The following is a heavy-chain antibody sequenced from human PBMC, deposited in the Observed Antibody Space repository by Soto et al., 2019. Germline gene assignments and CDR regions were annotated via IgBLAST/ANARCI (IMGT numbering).Heavy chain of an antibody. D-gene: IGHD3-22*01. J-gene: IGHJ5*02. CDR1: GDSVSSSSYS. V-gene: IGHV4-39*01. CDR2: MYYGGST. CDR3: ASLPMFYYDSSGALFDP. Sequence: PSETLSLTCTVSGDSVSSSSYSWGWIRQPPGKGLDWIGSMYYGGSTYNNPSLKSRVTISVDASKNQFSLKLSSVTAADTAVYYCASLPMFYYDSSGALFDPWGQGTLVTVSS.